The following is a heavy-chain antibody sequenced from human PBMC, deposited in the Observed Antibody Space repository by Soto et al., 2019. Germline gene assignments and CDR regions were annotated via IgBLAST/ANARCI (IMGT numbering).Heavy chain of an antibody. Sequence: GSLRLSCAASGFTFSSYAMSWVRQAPGKGLEWVSAISGSGGSTYYADSVKGRFTISRDNSKNTLYLQMNSLRAEDTTVYYCAKLDQPAGYCSGGSCYSTKKYYYYYGMDVWGQGTTVTVSS. D-gene: IGHD2-15*01. V-gene: IGHV3-23*01. CDR3: AKLDQPAGYCSGGSCYSTKKYYYYYGMDV. J-gene: IGHJ6*02. CDR1: GFTFSSYA. CDR2: ISGSGGST.